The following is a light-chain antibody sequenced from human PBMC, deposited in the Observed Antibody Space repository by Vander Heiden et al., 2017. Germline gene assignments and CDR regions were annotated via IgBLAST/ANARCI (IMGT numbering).Light chain of an antibody. J-gene: IGKJ1*01. CDR1: QNINNW. V-gene: IGKV1-5*03. CDR3: HQYNSYSPST. CDR2: KAS. Sequence: IKMTQSSSTLAASVGDRVTITCRASQNINNWLAWYQQRPGKAPKLLIYKASTLESGVASRFSGSGSGTEFTLTISSLQPDDFATYYCHQYNSYSPSTFGQGTQVEIK.